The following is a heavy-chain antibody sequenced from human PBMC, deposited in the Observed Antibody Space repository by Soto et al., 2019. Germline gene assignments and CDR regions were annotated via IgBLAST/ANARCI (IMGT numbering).Heavy chain of an antibody. V-gene: IGHV1-18*01. CDR2: ISAYNGNT. D-gene: IGHD3-16*01. CDR3: ARALAVGPCDVYEA. J-gene: IGHJ4*03. Sequence: MGWISAYNGNTNYAQKLQGRVTMTTDTSTSTAYMELRSLRSDDTAVYYCARALAVGPCDVYEAWGHGTLFLVS.